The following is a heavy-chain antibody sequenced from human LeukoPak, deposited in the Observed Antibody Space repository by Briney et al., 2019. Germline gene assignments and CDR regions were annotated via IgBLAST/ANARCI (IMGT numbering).Heavy chain of an antibody. V-gene: IGHV1-2*02. J-gene: IGHJ4*02. Sequence: ASVKVSCKTSGYTFTGYYMHWVRLAPGQGLEWMGWINPNGGGTNYAQKFQGRVTMTRDTSISTAYMELSRLRSDDTAVYYCARDRRSGYDPDYWGQGTLVTVSS. D-gene: IGHD5-12*01. CDR3: ARDRRSGYDPDY. CDR2: INPNGGGT. CDR1: GYTFTGYY.